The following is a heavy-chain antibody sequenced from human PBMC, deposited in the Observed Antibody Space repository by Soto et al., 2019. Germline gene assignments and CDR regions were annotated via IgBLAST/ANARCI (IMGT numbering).Heavy chain of an antibody. J-gene: IGHJ4*02. V-gene: IGHV3-48*03. CDR2: ISSSGSII. CDR1: EFTFSSYE. CDR3: VRFGGAAAGPGDY. Sequence: GGSLRLSCVASEFTFSSYEMNWVRQAPGKGLEWVSYISSSGSIIYYTDSVKGRFTISRDNAKKSLYLQMNSLRAEDTAVYYCVRFGGAAAGPGDYWGQGTPVTVSS. D-gene: IGHD6-13*01.